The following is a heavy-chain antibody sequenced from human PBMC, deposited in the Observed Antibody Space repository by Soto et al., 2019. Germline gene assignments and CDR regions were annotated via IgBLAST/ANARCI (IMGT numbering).Heavy chain of an antibody. J-gene: IGHJ4*02. CDR2: ISYDGSNK. CDR1: GFTFSSYG. V-gene: IGHV3-30*03. Sequence: QVQLVESGGGVVQPGRSLRLSCAASGFTFSSYGMHWVRQAPGKGLEWVAVISYDGSNKYYADSVKGRFTISRDNSKNTLYLQMNSLRAEDTAVYYCASCSSTSCYWTRLAVAGTFDYWVQGTLVTVSS. CDR3: ASCSSTSCYWTRLAVAGTFDY. D-gene: IGHD2-2*01.